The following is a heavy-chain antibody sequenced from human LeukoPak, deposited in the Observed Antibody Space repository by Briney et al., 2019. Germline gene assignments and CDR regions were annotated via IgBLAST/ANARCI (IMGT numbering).Heavy chain of an antibody. CDR3: ARDRGSSTDTDY. J-gene: IGHJ4*02. Sequence: PSETLSLTCTVSGGSISSGSYYWSWIRQPAGKGLEWIGRIYTSGSTNYNPSLKSRVTISVDTSKNQFSLKLSSVTAADTAVYYCARDRGSSTDTDYWGQGTLVTVSS. CDR1: GGSISSGSYY. CDR2: IYTSGST. D-gene: IGHD1-26*01. V-gene: IGHV4-61*02.